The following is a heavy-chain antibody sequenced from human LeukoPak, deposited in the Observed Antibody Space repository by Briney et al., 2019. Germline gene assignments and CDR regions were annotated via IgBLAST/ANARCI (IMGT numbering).Heavy chain of an antibody. CDR3: ARGAYCGGDCPLDYYYYMDV. CDR1: GGSFSGYY. CDR2: IYHSGST. V-gene: IGHV4-34*01. J-gene: IGHJ6*03. D-gene: IGHD2-21*01. Sequence: SETLSLTCAVYGGSFSGYYWSWIRQPPGKGLEWIGYIYHSGSTYYNPSLKSRVTISVDRSKNQFSLRLSSVTAADTAVYYCARGAYCGGDCPLDYYYYMDVWGKGTTVTVSS.